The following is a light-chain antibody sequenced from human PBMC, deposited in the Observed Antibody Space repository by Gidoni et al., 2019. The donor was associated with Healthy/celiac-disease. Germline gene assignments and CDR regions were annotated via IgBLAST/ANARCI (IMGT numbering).Light chain of an antibody. V-gene: IGKV1-12*01. CDR2: AAS. Sequence: DTQMTQSPSSVSASVGDRVTITCRASQVIYSWLAWYQQKPGKAPKLLIYAASSLQSGVPSRFSGSGSGTDFTLTISSLQPEDVAVYYCQQANSFPLTFGQGTRLEI. CDR1: QVIYSW. CDR3: QQANSFPLT. J-gene: IGKJ5*01.